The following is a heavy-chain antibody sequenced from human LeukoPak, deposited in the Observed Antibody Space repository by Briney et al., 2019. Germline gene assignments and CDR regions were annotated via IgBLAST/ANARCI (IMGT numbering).Heavy chain of an antibody. J-gene: IGHJ4*02. CDR3: AKDGYSGSYRRAYYFDY. CDR1: GFTFSSYW. V-gene: IGHV3-30*18. CDR2: ISYDGSNK. Sequence: GGSLRLSCAASGFTFSSYWMTWVRQAPGKGLEWVAVISYDGSNKYYADSVKGRFTISRDNSKNTLYLQMNSLRAEDTAVYYCAKDGYSGSYRRAYYFDYWGQGTLVTVSS. D-gene: IGHD1-26*01.